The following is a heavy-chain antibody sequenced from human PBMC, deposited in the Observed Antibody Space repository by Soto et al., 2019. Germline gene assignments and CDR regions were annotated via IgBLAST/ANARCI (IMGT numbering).Heavy chain of an antibody. CDR1: GFTFSSYG. Sequence: GGSLRLSCAASGFTFSSYGMHWVRQAPGKGLEWVAVIWYDGSNKYYADSVKGRFTISRDNSKNTLYLQMNSLRAEDTAVYYCARDLASPLYYDFWSGAKGYWGQGTLVTSPQ. V-gene: IGHV3-33*01. CDR2: IWYDGSNK. J-gene: IGHJ4*02. CDR3: ARDLASPLYYDFWSGAKGY. D-gene: IGHD3-3*01.